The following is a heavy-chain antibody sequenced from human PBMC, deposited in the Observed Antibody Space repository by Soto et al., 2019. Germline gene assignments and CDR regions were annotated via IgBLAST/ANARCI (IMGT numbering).Heavy chain of an antibody. CDR3: VRGMLRGYYFDY. CDR1: GYSINSGDYY. J-gene: IGHJ4*02. Sequence: SETLSLACAVSGYSINSGDYYWIWIRQPPGKGLEYIGYIYYSGSTYYNPSLKSRVTISIDTSKNKFSLNLSSVTAADTAVYYCVRGMLRGYYFDYWGQGALVTVSS. D-gene: IGHD2-15*01. V-gene: IGHV4-30-4*01. CDR2: IYYSGST.